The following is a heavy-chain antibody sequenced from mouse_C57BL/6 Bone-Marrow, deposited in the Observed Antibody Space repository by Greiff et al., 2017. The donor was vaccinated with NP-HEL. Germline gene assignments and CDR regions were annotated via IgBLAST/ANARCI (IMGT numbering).Heavy chain of an antibody. J-gene: IGHJ4*01. Sequence: QVQLKQPGAELVRPGSSVKLSCKASGYTFTSYWMHWVKQRPIQGLEWIGNIDPSDSETHYIQKFKDKATLTVDKSSSTAYLQLSSLTSEDSAVYDCARATWGYYAMDYWGQGTSVTVSS. V-gene: IGHV1-52*01. CDR3: ARATWGYYAMDY. D-gene: IGHD4-1*01. CDR2: IDPSDSET. CDR1: GYTFTSYW.